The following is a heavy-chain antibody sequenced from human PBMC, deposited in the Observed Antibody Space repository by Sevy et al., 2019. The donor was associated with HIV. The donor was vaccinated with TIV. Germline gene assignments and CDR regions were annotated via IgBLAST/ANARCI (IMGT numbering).Heavy chain of an antibody. CDR1: GFTFSNYR. CDR3: ARARGGSRRGSDI. D-gene: IGHD3-10*01. V-gene: IGHV3-7*01. J-gene: IGHJ3*02. Sequence: GGSLRLSCAASGFTFSNYRMNWVRQAPGKGLEWVAIINQGASEKSYVDSVKGRFTISIDNAKNYLFLLMNNLRVDDMAVYYCARARGGSRRGSDIWGQGTMVTVSS. CDR2: INQGASEK.